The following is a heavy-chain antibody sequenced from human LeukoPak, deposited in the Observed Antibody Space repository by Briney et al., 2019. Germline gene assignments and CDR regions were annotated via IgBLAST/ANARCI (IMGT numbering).Heavy chain of an antibody. Sequence: GGSLRLSCAASGFTFSSYGLHWVRQAPGKGLEWVALISSDGSNKYFADSVKGRFTISRDNSKNTLYLQMNSLRAEDTALYFCARDSAYFAFDIWGQGTMVTVSS. CDR2: ISSDGSNK. D-gene: IGHD5-12*01. J-gene: IGHJ3*02. CDR1: GFTFSSYG. V-gene: IGHV3-30*03. CDR3: ARDSAYFAFDI.